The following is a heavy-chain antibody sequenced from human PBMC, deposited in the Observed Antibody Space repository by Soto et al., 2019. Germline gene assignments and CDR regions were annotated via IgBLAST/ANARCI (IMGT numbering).Heavy chain of an antibody. J-gene: IGHJ3*02. CDR2: IYYSGST. CDR3: ARDNGGRAFDI. CDR1: GGSISSGGYY. V-gene: IGHV4-31*03. Sequence: ASETLSLTCTVSGGSISSGGYYWSWIRQHPGKGLEWIGYIYYSGSTYYNPSLKSRVTISVDTSKNQFSLKLSSVTAADTAVYYCARDNGGRAFDIWGQGTMVTVSS. D-gene: IGHD4-17*01.